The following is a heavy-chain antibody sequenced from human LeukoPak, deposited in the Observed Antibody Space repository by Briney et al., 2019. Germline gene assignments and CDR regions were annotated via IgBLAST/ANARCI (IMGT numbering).Heavy chain of an antibody. D-gene: IGHD2-8*01. J-gene: IGHJ5*02. CDR2: INPNSGGT. CDR1: GYTFTGYY. CDR3: ARGYCTNGVCYNWFDP. Sequence: ASVEVSCKASGYTFTGYYMHWVRQAPGQGLEWMGWINPNSGGTNYAQKFQGRVTMTRDTSISTAYMELSRLRSDDTAVYYCARGYCTNGVCYNWFDPWGQGTLVTVSS. V-gene: IGHV1-2*02.